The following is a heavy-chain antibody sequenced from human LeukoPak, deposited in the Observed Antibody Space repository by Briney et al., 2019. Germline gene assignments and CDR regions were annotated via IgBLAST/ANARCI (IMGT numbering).Heavy chain of an antibody. D-gene: IGHD1-1*01. Sequence: PSETLSLTCTVSGGSISSYYWSWIRQPPGKGLEWIGYIYNSGSTNCNPSLKSRVTISLDTSKNQFSLKLSSVTAADTAVYYCATDSSTTDAFDIWGQGTMVTVSS. J-gene: IGHJ3*02. V-gene: IGHV4-59*01. CDR3: ATDSSTTDAFDI. CDR1: GGSISSYY. CDR2: IYNSGST.